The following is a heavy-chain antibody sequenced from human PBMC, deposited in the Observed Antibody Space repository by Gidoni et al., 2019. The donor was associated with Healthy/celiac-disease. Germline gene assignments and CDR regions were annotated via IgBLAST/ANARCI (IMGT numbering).Heavy chain of an antibody. J-gene: IGHJ4*02. Sequence: EVQLVESGGGLVKPGGSLRLSCAASGFTFSSYSMNWVRQAPGKGLEWVSSISSSSSYIYYADSVKGRFTISRDNAKNSLYLQMNSLRAEDTAVYYCARPQRLTGPGTYPAPYYWGQGTLVTVSS. CDR3: ARPQRLTGPGTYPAPYY. D-gene: IGHD5-12*01. CDR2: ISSSSSYI. V-gene: IGHV3-21*01. CDR1: GFTFSSYS.